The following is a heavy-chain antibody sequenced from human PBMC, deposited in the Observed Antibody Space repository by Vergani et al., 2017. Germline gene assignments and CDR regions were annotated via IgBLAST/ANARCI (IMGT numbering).Heavy chain of an antibody. CDR3: AIHSTVGWLVKLAWFDP. CDR1: GASIRSSNYY. J-gene: IGHJ5*02. D-gene: IGHD6-19*01. CDR2: IYYSGST. V-gene: IGHV4-39*01. Sequence: QLQLQESGPGLVKPSATLSLTCSVSGASIRSSNYYWGWIRQPPGQGLEWIASIYYSGSTYYNPSLKSRVTISVDTSKNQFSLKLSSVTAADTAVYFCAIHSTVGWLVKLAWFDPWAQGLLVTVSS.